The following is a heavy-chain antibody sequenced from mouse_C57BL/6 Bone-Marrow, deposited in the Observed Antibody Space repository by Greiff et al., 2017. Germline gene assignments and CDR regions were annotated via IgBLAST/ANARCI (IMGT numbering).Heavy chain of an antibody. V-gene: IGHV5-15*01. Sequence: EVKLVESGGGLVQPGGSLKLSCAASGFTFSDYGMAWVRQAPRKGPEWVAFISNLAYSIYYADTVTGRFTISRENAKNTLYLEMSSLRSEDTAMYYCARHGGNYGSSYFDYWGQGTTLTVSS. CDR2: ISNLAYSI. CDR3: ARHGGNYGSSYFDY. D-gene: IGHD1-1*01. CDR1: GFTFSDYG. J-gene: IGHJ2*01.